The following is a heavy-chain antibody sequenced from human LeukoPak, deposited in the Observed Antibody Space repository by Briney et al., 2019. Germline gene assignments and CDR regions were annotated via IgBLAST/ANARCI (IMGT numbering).Heavy chain of an antibody. CDR2: IKSKTDGGTT. V-gene: IGHV3-15*01. CDR3: TTVPYGDRYLGDAFDI. Sequence: KASETLSLTCAVYGGSLSGYYWSWVRQAPGKGLEWVGRIKSKTDGGTTDYAAPVKGRFTISRDDSKNTLYLQMNSLKTEDTAVYYCTTVPYGDRYLGDAFDIWGQGTMVTVSS. D-gene: IGHD2-21*02. J-gene: IGHJ3*02. CDR1: GGSLSGYY.